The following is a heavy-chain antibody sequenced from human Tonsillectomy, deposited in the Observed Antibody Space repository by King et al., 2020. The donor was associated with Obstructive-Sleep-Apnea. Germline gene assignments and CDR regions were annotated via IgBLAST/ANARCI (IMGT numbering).Heavy chain of an antibody. CDR2: IDASDAYN. Sequence: VQLVESGAEVKKPGESLRISCKGSGYSFTSYWISWVRQMPGKGLEWMGRIDASDAYNNYSPSFQGYVTISADKSISTSYLHWSSLKASETAMYYCARRSDSSSWYFYFDYWGQGTLVTVSS. J-gene: IGHJ4*02. CDR3: ARRSDSSSWYFYFDY. D-gene: IGHD6-13*01. CDR1: GYSFTSYW. V-gene: IGHV5-10-1*01.